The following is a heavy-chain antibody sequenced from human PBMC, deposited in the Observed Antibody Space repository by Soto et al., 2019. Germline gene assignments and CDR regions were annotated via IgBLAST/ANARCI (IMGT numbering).Heavy chain of an antibody. CDR2: ISNSGST. CDR3: ARGVVGASTGFQH. J-gene: IGHJ1*01. D-gene: IGHD1-26*01. V-gene: IGHV4-59*01. CDR1: GGSISSFH. Sequence: QVQLRESGPGLVKTSETLSLTCTVSGGSISSFHWSWIRQPPGKGLEWIGFISNSGSTNYNPSLKSRVTISLDTSKNQFSLKLSSVSAADTAVYYCARGVVGASTGFQHWGQGTLVTVSS.